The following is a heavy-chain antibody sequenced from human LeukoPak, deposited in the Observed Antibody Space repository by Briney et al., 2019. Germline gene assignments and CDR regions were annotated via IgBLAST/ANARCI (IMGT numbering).Heavy chain of an antibody. V-gene: IGHV4-34*12. CDR2: IIHSGST. Sequence: PSETLSLTCAVYGGSFSGYYWSWIRQPPGKGLQWIGEIIHSGSTNYNPSLKSRVTISVDTSKNQFSLKLNSVTAADTAMYYCYGRDYDDYWAQGTLVTVSS. CDR3: YGRDYDDY. D-gene: IGHD4-17*01. CDR1: GGSFSGYY. J-gene: IGHJ4*02.